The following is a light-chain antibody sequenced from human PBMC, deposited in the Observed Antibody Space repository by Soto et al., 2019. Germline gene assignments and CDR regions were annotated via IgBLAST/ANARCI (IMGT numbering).Light chain of an antibody. J-gene: IGLJ2*01. CDR3: SSYTRSTTLNVL. CDR2: EVS. V-gene: IGLV2-14*01. CDR1: SSDVGGYKY. Sequence: QSVLTQPASGCGSHGQSITISCTGTSSDVGGYKYVSWYQQHPGKVPKLLIYEVSNRPSGVSNRFSGSKSGNTASLTISGLQAEDEAEYYCSSYTRSTTLNVLFGGGTKVTVL.